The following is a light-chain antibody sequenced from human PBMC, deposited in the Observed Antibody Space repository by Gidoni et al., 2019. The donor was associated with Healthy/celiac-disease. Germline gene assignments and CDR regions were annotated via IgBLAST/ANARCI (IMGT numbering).Light chain of an antibody. Sequence: ELVFTQSPATLSLSPGDRATLSCRASQSVSSYLAWYQQKPGQPPRLLFYDASNRATGIPARFSGSGSGTDFTLTISSLEPEDLAVYYCQQRSNWFTFGPGTKVDIK. CDR1: QSVSSY. CDR2: DAS. CDR3: QQRSNWFT. V-gene: IGKV3-11*01. J-gene: IGKJ3*01.